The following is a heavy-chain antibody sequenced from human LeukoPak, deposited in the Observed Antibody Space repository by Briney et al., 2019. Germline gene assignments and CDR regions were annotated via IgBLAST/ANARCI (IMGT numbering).Heavy chain of an antibody. V-gene: IGHV4-4*07. J-gene: IGHJ3*02. D-gene: IGHD3-10*01. CDR3: ARDKSRTYGSADAFDI. Sequence: SETLSLTCTVSGGSLSSYYWNWIRQPAGKGLEWIGRIYTSGSTNYNPSLKSRVTMSVDMSKNQFSLKLSSVTAADTAVYYCARDKSRTYGSADAFDIWGQGTVVTVSS. CDR2: IYTSGST. CDR1: GGSLSSYY.